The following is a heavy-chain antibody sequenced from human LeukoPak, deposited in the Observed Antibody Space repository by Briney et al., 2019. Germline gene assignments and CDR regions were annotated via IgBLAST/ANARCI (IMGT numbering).Heavy chain of an antibody. V-gene: IGHV3-11*01. CDR1: GYTFSDYY. J-gene: IGHJ5*02. CDR2: ISGSGSTI. CDR3: ARETVTTGWFDP. D-gene: IGHD4-17*01. Sequence: GGSLRLSCAASGYTFSDYYMSWIRQAPGKGLEWVSYISGSGSTIYYADSVNGRFTISRDNAKNSLYLQMNSLRAEDTAVYYCARETVTTGWFDPWGQGTLVTVSS.